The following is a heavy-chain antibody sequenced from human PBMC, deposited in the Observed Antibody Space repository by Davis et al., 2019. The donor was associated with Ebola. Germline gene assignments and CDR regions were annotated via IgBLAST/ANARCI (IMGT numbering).Heavy chain of an antibody. Sequence: GESLKISCAASGFSFSTFGMHWVRQAPGKGLEWLAVISYDGSSEYYADSVKGRFTISRDNSKNTLFLQMTSLRTEDTAIYYCAKDSSDFWSGYYFDYWGQGTLVTVSS. CDR2: ISYDGSSE. V-gene: IGHV3-30*18. D-gene: IGHD3-3*01. CDR3: AKDSSDFWSGYYFDY. CDR1: GFSFSTFG. J-gene: IGHJ4*02.